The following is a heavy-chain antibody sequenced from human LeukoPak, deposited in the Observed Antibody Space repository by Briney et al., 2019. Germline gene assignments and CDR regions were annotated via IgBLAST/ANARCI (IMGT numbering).Heavy chain of an antibody. D-gene: IGHD3-10*01. CDR2: INHSGST. V-gene: IGHV4-34*01. CDR1: GGSFSGYY. CDR3: ARHYGSGSGLVWFDP. Sequence: PSETLSLTCAVYGGSFSGYYWSWIRQPPGKGLEWIGEINHSGSTNYNPSLKSRVTISVDTSKNQFSLKLSSVTAADTAVYYCARHYGSGSGLVWFDPWGQGTLVTVSS. J-gene: IGHJ5*02.